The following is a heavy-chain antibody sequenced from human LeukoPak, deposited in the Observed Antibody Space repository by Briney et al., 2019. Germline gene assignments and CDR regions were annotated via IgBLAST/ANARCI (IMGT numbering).Heavy chain of an antibody. CDR1: GGSISSHY. J-gene: IGHJ4*02. Sequence: SETLSLTCTVSGGSISSHYWSWIRLPAGKGLEWIGRIYASGTTNYNPSLKSRVTMSVDTSKNQFSLKLSSVTAADTAVYYCARSLGVAGKGSYFDYWGQGTLVTVSS. V-gene: IGHV4-4*07. CDR2: IYASGTT. CDR3: ARSLGVAGKGSYFDY. D-gene: IGHD6-19*01.